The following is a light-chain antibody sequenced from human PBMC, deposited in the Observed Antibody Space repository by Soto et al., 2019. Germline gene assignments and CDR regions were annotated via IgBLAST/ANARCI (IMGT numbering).Light chain of an antibody. CDR3: QQRSNWPLT. Sequence: IVLGQAPSPLSLSPGERGSLSYRASQSVTSYLHWYQQKPGQVPRLLIYDASNRDTGIPDRFGGSGSGTTFASTISSLDPEDLAVNSCQQRSNWPLTLGGGTKVDI. J-gene: IGKJ4*01. CDR2: DAS. CDR1: QSVTSY. V-gene: IGKV3-11*01.